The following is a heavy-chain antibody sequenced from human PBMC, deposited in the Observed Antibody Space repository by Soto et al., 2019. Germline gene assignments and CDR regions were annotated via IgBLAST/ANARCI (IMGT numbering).Heavy chain of an antibody. Sequence: GSLRLSCATSGXSFSNYAMSWVRQAPGKGLEWVACISSSGYTYYVDSLKGRFTISGNNSKNSLYLQMNSMRAEDTAVYYCAKDLIDYSKSYFDYWGQGTLVTVSS. CDR3: AKDLIDYSKSYFDY. CDR1: GXSFSNYA. J-gene: IGHJ4*02. CDR2: ISSSGYT. V-gene: IGHV3-23*01. D-gene: IGHD4-4*01.